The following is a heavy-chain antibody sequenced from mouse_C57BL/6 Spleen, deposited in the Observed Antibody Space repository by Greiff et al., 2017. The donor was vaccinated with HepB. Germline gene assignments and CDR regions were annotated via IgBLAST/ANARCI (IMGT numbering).Heavy chain of an antibody. V-gene: IGHV1-22*01. J-gene: IGHJ1*03. Sequence: EVQLQQSGPELVKPGASVKMSCKASGYTFTDYNMHWVKQSHGKSLEWIGYINPNNGGTSYNQKFKGKATLTVNKSSSTAYMELRSLTSEDSAVYYWGPYGSSPYWYFDVWGTGTTVTVSS. CDR3: GPYGSSPYWYFDV. CDR2: INPNNGGT. CDR1: GYTFTDYN. D-gene: IGHD1-1*01.